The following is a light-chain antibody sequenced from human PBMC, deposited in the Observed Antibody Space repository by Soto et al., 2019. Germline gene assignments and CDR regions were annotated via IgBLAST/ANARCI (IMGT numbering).Light chain of an antibody. CDR3: QQYSTYSRT. CDR1: QSISAW. V-gene: IGKV1-5*03. Sequence: DIQMTQSPSTLSASVGDRVTITCRATQSISAWLAWYQQKPGTAPNLLIYEASTLNIGVPSRFSGSGSGTEFTLTIASLQPDDFATYYCQQYSTYSRTCGQGTKVEIK. CDR2: EAS. J-gene: IGKJ1*01.